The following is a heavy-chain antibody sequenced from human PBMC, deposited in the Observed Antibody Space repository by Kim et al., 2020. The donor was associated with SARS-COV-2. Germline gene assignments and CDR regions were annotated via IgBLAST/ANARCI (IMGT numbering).Heavy chain of an antibody. CDR2: ISSNGGST. J-gene: IGHJ6*02. CDR3: VRGYCSSTRCTLSRN. V-gene: IGHV3-64D*06. CDR1: GFTFSSYA. D-gene: IGHD2-2*01. Sequence: GGSLRLSCSASGFTFSSYAMHWVRQAPGKGLEYVSAISSNGGSTYYADSVKGRFTISRDNSKNTLYLQMSSLRAEDTAVYYCVRGYCSSTRCTLSRNWGQGTTVTVSS.